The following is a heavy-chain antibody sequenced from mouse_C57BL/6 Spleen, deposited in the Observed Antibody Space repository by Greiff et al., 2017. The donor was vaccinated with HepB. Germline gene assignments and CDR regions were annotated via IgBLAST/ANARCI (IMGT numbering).Heavy chain of an antibody. Sequence: QVQLQQPGAELVRPGTSVKLSCKASGYTFTSYWMHWVKQRPGQGLEWIGVIDPSDSYTNYNQKFKGKATLTVDTSSSTAYMQLSSLTYEDSAVYYCARRRDYAMDYWGQGTSVTVSS. CDR1: GYTFTSYW. CDR3: ARRRDYAMDY. V-gene: IGHV1-59*01. J-gene: IGHJ4*01. CDR2: IDPSDSYT.